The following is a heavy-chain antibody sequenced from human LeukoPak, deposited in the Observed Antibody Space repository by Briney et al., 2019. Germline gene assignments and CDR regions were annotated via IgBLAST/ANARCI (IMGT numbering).Heavy chain of an antibody. Sequence: ASVKVSCKASGYTFTSYYMHWVRQAPGQGLEWMGWISAYNGNTNYAQKLQGRVTMTTDTSTSTAYMELRSLRSDDTAVYYCARVRFLEWLSTPRGGYFDYWGQGTLVTVSS. J-gene: IGHJ4*02. D-gene: IGHD3-3*01. CDR1: GYTFTSYY. V-gene: IGHV1-18*04. CDR2: ISAYNGNT. CDR3: ARVRFLEWLSTPRGGYFDY.